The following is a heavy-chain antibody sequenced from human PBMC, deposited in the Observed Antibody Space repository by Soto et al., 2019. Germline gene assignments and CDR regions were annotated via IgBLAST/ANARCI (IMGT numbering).Heavy chain of an antibody. CDR2: IIPIFGTA. CDR3: AGDSGWSGWLGHFDY. V-gene: IGHV1-69*01. J-gene: IGHJ4*02. D-gene: IGHD3-10*01. CDR1: GGTFSSYA. Sequence: QVQLVQSGAEVKKPGSSVKVSCKASGGTFSSYAISWVRQAPGQGLEWMGGIIPIFGTANYAQKFQGRVRIPADESTGKAYRGLSSLGSEDTALYYWAGDSGWSGWLGHFDYWGKGTLVTVSP.